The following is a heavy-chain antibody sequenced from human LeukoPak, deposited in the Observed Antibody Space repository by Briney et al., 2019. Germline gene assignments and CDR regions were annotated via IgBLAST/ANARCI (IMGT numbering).Heavy chain of an antibody. CDR2: ISPNSGGT. D-gene: IGHD2-2*01. CDR1: GYTFTGYY. Sequence: ASVKVSCKASGYTFTGYYMHWVRQAPGQGLEWMGWISPNSGGTNYAQKFQGRVTMTRDTSISTAYMELSRLRSDDTAVYYCARSERRLFSSFDYWGQGTLVTVSS. V-gene: IGHV1-2*02. J-gene: IGHJ4*02. CDR3: ARSERRLFSSFDY.